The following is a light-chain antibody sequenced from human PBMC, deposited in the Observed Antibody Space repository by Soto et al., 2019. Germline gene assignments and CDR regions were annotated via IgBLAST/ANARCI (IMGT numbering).Light chain of an antibody. CDR2: EVN. Sequence: QSALTQPPSASGTPGQRVNISCTGTSSDIGGYNSVSWYQQHPGKAPRLMIYEVNKRPSGVPDRFSGSKSGYTASLTVSGLQTEDEAFYYCSSSAGIYHYLVFGGGTKLTVL. V-gene: IGLV2-8*01. CDR3: SSSAGIYHYLV. CDR1: SSDIGGYNS. J-gene: IGLJ3*02.